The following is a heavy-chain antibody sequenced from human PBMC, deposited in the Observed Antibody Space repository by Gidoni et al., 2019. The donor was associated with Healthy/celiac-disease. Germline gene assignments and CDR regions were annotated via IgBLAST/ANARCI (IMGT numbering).Heavy chain of an antibody. CDR2: ISSSSSYT. J-gene: IGHJ4*02. CDR3: ARGVAAADYFDY. V-gene: IGHV3-11*05. Sequence: QVQLVESGGGLVKPGGSLRLSCEASGFTFSDYDMSWIRQAPGKGLEGVSYISSSSSYTNYADSVKGRFTISRDNAKNSLYLQMNSLRAEDTAVYYCARGVAAADYFDYWGQGTLVTVSS. CDR1: GFTFSDYD. D-gene: IGHD6-13*01.